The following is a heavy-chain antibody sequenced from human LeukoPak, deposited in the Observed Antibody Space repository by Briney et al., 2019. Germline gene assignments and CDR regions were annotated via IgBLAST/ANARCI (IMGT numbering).Heavy chain of an antibody. V-gene: IGHV3-9*01. CDR3: AKQFLWFGELSHFDH. Sequence: GRSLRLSCAASGFTFDDYAMHGVRQAPGKGLEWVSGISWNSGSIGYADSVKGRFTISRDNSKNTLYVQMNSLRAEDRDVYYCAKQFLWFGELSHFDHWGQGTLVTVSS. J-gene: IGHJ4*02. CDR1: GFTFDDYA. CDR2: ISWNSGSI. D-gene: IGHD3-10*01.